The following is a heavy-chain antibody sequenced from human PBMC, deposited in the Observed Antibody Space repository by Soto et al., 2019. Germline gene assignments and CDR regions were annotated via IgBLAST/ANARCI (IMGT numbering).Heavy chain of an antibody. D-gene: IGHD4-17*01. CDR1: GFTFSSYA. V-gene: IGHV3-30-3*01. CDR3: ARDLFVVETTVTSGAFDI. J-gene: IGHJ3*02. CDR2: ISYDGSNK. Sequence: QVQLVESGGGVVQPGRSRRLSCAASGFTFSSYAMHWVRQAPGKGLEWVAVISYDGSNKYYADSVKGRFTISRDNSKNTLYLQMNSLRAEDTAVYYCARDLFVVETTVTSGAFDIWGQGTMVTVSS.